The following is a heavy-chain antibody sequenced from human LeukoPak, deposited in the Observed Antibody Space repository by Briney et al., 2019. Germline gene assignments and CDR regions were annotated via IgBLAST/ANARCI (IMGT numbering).Heavy chain of an antibody. D-gene: IGHD6-6*01. CDR3: AKGGWRSSSGGYFDY. J-gene: IGHJ4*02. CDR1: GFTFSSYG. V-gene: IGHV3-33*06. CDR2: IWYDGSNK. Sequence: GRSLRLSCAASGFTFSSYGMHWVRQAPGKGLEWVAVIWYDGSNKYYADSVKGRFTISRDNSKNTLYLQMNSLRAEDTAVYYCAKGGWRSSSGGYFDYWGQGTLVTVSS.